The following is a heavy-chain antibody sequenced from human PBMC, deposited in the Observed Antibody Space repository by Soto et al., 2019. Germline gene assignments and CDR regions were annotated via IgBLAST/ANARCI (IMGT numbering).Heavy chain of an antibody. V-gene: IGHV3-23*01. CDR2: ISGSGGST. D-gene: IGHD5-12*01. CDR3: AKGSAQSSGYDHYFDY. J-gene: IGHJ4*02. Sequence: PGGSLRLSCAASGFTFSSYAMSWVRQAPGKGLEWVSAISGSGGSTYYADSVKGRFTISRDNSKNTLYLQMNSLRAEDTAVYYCAKGSAQSSGYDHYFDYWGQGTLVTVSS. CDR1: GFTFSSYA.